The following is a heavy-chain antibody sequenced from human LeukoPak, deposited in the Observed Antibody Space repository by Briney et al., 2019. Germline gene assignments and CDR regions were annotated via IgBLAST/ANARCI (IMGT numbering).Heavy chain of an antibody. CDR2: IRGSGDST. CDR3: ARDAVYDSSAYYDR. D-gene: IGHD3-22*01. V-gene: IGHV3-23*01. CDR1: GFTFSSYA. J-gene: IGHJ5*02. Sequence: GGSLRLSCAASGFTFSSYAMSWVRQVPGEGLEWVSTIRGSGDSTYYADSVKGRFTISRDSSKNTPYLQMNSLRAEDTAIYYCARDAVYDSSAYYDRWGQGTLVTVSS.